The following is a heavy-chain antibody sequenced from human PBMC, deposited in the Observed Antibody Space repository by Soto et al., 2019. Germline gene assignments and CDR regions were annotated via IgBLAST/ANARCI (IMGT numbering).Heavy chain of an antibody. J-gene: IGHJ6*02. D-gene: IGHD2-2*01. CDR3: ARVLVPSDYYYGMDV. V-gene: IGHV1-3*01. Sequence: GASVKVSCKASGYTFTSYAMHWVRQAPGQRLEWMGWINAGNGNTKYSQKFQGRVTITRDTSASTAYMELSSLRSEDTAVYYCARVLVPSDYYYGMDVWGQGTTVTVSS. CDR1: GYTFTSYA. CDR2: INAGNGNT.